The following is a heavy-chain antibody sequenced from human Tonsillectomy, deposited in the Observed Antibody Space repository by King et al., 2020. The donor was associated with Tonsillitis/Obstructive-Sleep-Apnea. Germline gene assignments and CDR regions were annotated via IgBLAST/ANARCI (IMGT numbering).Heavy chain of an antibody. D-gene: IGHD5-24*01. J-gene: IGHJ2*01. CDR1: GGSFSGYY. CDR2: INHSGCT. V-gene: IGHV4-34*01. CDR3: ARREGRASYWYFDL. Sequence: HVQLQQWGAGLLKPSENLSLICAVYGGSFSGYYWSWVRQPPGKGLEWIGEINHSGCTNYNPSLKSRVTISLDTSQNQFSPRLNSVTAADTAVYYCARREGRASYWYFDLWGRGTPVTISS.